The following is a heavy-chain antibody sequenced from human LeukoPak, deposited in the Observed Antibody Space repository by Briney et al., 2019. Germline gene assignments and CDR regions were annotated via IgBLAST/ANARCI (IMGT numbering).Heavy chain of an antibody. Sequence: ASVKVSCKASGYTFTSYGISWVRQAPGQGLEWMGWISAYNGNTNYAQKVQGRVTMTTDTSTSTAYMELRSLRSDDTAVYYCARIIVGAKHFDYWGQGTLVTVSS. V-gene: IGHV1-18*01. CDR2: ISAYNGNT. D-gene: IGHD1-26*01. CDR3: ARIIVGAKHFDY. J-gene: IGHJ4*02. CDR1: GYTFTSYG.